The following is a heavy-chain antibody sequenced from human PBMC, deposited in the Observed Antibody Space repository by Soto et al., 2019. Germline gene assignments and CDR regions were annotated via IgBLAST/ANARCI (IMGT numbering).Heavy chain of an antibody. V-gene: IGHV3-48*03. D-gene: IGHD1-26*01. CDR1: GFTFSSYE. J-gene: IGHJ1*01. Sequence: EVQLVESGGGLGQPGGSLRLSCAASGFTFSSYEMNWVRQAPGKGLEWVSYISSSGSTIYYADSVKGRFTISRDNAKNSLYLQMNSLRAEDTAVYYCARASSGSYSPEYFQHWGQGTLVTVSS. CDR2: ISSSGSTI. CDR3: ARASSGSYSPEYFQH.